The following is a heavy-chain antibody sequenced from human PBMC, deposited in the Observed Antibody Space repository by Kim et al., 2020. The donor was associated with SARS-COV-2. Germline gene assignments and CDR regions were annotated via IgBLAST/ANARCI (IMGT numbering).Heavy chain of an antibody. Sequence: GGSLRLSCAASGFTFSSYSMNWVRQAPGKGLEWVSYISSSSSTIYYADSVKGRFTISRDNAKNSLYLQMNSLRDEDTAVYYCARVRYDILTGYLDYWGQGTLVTVSS. CDR1: GFTFSSYS. D-gene: IGHD3-9*01. J-gene: IGHJ4*02. CDR2: ISSSSSTI. CDR3: ARVRYDILTGYLDY. V-gene: IGHV3-48*02.